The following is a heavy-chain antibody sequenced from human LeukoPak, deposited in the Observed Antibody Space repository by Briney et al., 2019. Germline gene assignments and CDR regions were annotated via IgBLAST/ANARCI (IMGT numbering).Heavy chain of an antibody. V-gene: IGHV3-9*02. CDR3: ARGRSYRAPDYNYYYGMDV. CDR2: INRSGGTV. Sequence: SGRSLRLSCAASRLTTHARAMHWVRQVPGKGLERVSGINRSGGTVGYADSVKGRFTISRDNAKNSLYLQMSSLRAGDTAVYYCARGRSYRAPDYNYYYGMDVWGQGTTVTVSS. J-gene: IGHJ6*02. CDR1: RLTTHARA. D-gene: IGHD3-16*02.